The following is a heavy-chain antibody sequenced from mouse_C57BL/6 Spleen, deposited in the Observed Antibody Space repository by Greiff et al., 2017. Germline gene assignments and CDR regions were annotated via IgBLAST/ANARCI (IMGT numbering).Heavy chain of an antibody. V-gene: IGHV1-22*01. CDR1: GYTFPAYN. CDR2: INPNNGGT. D-gene: IGHD1-1*01. Sequence: EVPLLQSGPELVQPGASVKMSCKASGYTFPAYNMHWVKQSHGKSLEWIGYINPNNGGTSYNQKFKGKYTLTVNKASSTVYMELRSLTSEDSAVYYCSRWSVVEWGQGTTLTVSS. J-gene: IGHJ2*01. CDR3: SRWSVVE.